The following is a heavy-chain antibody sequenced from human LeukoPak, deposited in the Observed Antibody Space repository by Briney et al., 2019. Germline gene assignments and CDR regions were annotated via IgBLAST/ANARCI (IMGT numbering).Heavy chain of an antibody. J-gene: IGHJ4*02. V-gene: IGHV4-31*03. CDR2: IYYSGST. D-gene: IGHD3-16*01. Sequence: SGTLSLTCTVSGGSISSGGYYWSWIRQHPGKGLEWIGYIYYSGSTYYNPSLKSRVTISVDTSKNQFSLKLSSVTAADTAVYYCARAHRGGFLGYYFDYWGQGTLVTVSS. CDR1: GGSISSGGYY. CDR3: ARAHRGGFLGYYFDY.